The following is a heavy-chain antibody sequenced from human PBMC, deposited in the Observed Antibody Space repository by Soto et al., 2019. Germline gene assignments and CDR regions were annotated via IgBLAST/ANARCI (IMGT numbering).Heavy chain of an antibody. CDR2: ITTSGGTA. D-gene: IGHD3-22*01. V-gene: IGHV1-46*01. CDR1: GYTFSNHY. J-gene: IGHJ4*02. Sequence: QVQLVQSGAAVKRPGASVKISCEASGYTFSNHYIHWVRQAPGQGLEWIGIITTSGGTASNAQKFQGRVTMTGNASASTAYLMLSSLTSADTAVYYCAREGSYYFDSRNDYWGQGTLVTVSS. CDR3: AREGSYYFDSRNDY.